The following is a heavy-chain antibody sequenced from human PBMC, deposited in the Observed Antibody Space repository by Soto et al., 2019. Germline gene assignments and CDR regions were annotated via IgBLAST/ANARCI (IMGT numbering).Heavy chain of an antibody. Sequence: GGSLRLSCAASGFTFSKYVMHWVRQAPGKGLQYVSAISSSGGSTYYADSVKGRFIISRDNSKNTVYLQMGSLRAEDMAVYYCARSLMTTVTWRLDYWGQGIVVTVSS. D-gene: IGHD4-17*01. CDR3: ARSLMTTVTWRLDY. CDR2: ISSSGGST. V-gene: IGHV3-64*02. J-gene: IGHJ4*02. CDR1: GFTFSKYV.